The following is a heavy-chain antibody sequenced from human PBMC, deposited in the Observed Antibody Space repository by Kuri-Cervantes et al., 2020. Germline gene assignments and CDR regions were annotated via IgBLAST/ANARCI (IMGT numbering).Heavy chain of an antibody. J-gene: IGHJ4*02. CDR3: ARSRARSGDYYVDY. CDR1: GCTFSSYA. D-gene: IGHD3-3*01. V-gene: IGHV1-69*05. Sequence: SVKVSCKASGCTFSSYAISWVRQAPGQGLEWMGRIIHIFGKANYAQKFQGRVTITTDESTSTAYMELSSLRSEDTDVYYCARSRARSGDYYVDYWGQGTLVTVSS. CDR2: IIHIFGKA.